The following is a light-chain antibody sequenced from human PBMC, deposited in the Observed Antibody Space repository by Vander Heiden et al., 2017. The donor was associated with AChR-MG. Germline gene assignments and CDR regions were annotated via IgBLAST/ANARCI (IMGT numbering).Light chain of an antibody. V-gene: IGKV1-5*03. CDR3: QQYHTYSWT. J-gene: IGKJ1*01. CDR2: KAS. Sequence: DIQMTQSPSTLPASVGDRVTITCRASQSVSSRLAWYRQKPGKAPDLLIYKASSLQSGVPSRFSGSGSGTEFTLTISRLQPDDFATYYCQQYHTYSWTFGQGTQVEVK. CDR1: QSVSSR.